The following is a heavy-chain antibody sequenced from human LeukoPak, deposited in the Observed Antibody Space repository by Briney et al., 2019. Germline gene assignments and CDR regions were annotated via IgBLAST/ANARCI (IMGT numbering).Heavy chain of an antibody. D-gene: IGHD6-19*01. CDR1: GGSISSGGYS. V-gene: IGHV4-30-2*01. Sequence: PSQTLSLTCAVSGGSISSGGYSWSWIRQPPGKGLEWIGYIYHSGSTYYNPSLKSRVTISVDRSKNQFSLKLSSVTAADTAVYYCASGYSSGWYEYCFDYWGQGTLVTVSS. CDR2: IYHSGST. CDR3: ASGYSSGWYEYCFDY. J-gene: IGHJ4*02.